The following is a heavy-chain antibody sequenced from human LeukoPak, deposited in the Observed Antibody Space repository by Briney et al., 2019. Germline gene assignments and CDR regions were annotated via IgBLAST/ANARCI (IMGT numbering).Heavy chain of an antibody. Sequence: PGGSLRLSCAASGFTFSSYEMNWVRQAPGKGLEWVSYISSSGSTIYYADSVKGRFTISRDNAKNSLYLQMNSLRAEDTAVYYCGRDIGYSYGFDYWGQGTLVTVSS. J-gene: IGHJ4*02. V-gene: IGHV3-48*03. CDR2: ISSSGSTI. CDR3: GRDIGYSYGFDY. D-gene: IGHD5-18*01. CDR1: GFTFSSYE.